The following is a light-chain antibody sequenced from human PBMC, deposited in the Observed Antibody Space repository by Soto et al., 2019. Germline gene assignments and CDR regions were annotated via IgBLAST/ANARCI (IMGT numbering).Light chain of an antibody. CDR2: AAS. V-gene: IGKV1-6*01. Sequence: AIQMPQSPSSFSALVVASVNINGPASQAISTDLGWYQQKPGKAPKLLIYAASSLQSGVPSRFSGSGSGTDFTLTISSLQPEDFATYYCLQDYNYPWKCGQGTKVDIK. CDR1: QAISTD. CDR3: LQDYNYPWK. J-gene: IGKJ1*01.